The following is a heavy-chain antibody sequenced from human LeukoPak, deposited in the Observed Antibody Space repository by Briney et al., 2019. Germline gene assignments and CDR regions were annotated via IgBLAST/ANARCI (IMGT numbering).Heavy chain of an antibody. Sequence: ASVKVSCKASGYTFTGYYMHWVRQAPGQGLEWMGWINPNSGGTNYAQKFQGRVTMTRDTSISTAYMELSRLRSDDAAVYYCARVDSSDDYFDYWGQGTLVTVSS. CDR1: GYTFTGYY. CDR2: INPNSGGT. V-gene: IGHV1-2*02. J-gene: IGHJ4*02. CDR3: ARVDSSDDYFDY. D-gene: IGHD3-10*01.